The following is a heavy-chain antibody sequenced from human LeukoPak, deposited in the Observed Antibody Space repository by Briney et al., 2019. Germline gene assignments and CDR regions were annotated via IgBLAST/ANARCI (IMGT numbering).Heavy chain of an antibody. CDR2: IYYRKNT. CDR3: ASPRGFSYGYFDY. V-gene: IGHV4-39*01. CDR1: GGSISSSSAY. J-gene: IGHJ4*02. D-gene: IGHD5-18*01. Sequence: SETLSLTCTVSGGSISSSSAYWGWIRQPPGKGLEWIGSIYYRKNTYYNPSLKSRVTISADTSKNQFSLTLGSVSATDTAVYYCASPRGFSYGYFDYWGQGTLVTVSS.